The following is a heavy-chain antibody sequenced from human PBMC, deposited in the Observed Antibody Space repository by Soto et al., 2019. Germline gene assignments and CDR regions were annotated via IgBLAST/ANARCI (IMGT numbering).Heavy chain of an antibody. Sequence: GGSLRLSCAASGFTFRSFTMNWVRQAPGKGLEWVSTISSNSAYIYYTDALRGRFTISRDNAKNSLHLQMNSLRAEDTAVYYCTRDASRNSSARGWFDPWGPGTLVTVSS. CDR2: ISSNSAYI. J-gene: IGHJ5*02. CDR3: TRDASRNSSARGWFDP. CDR1: GFTFRSFT. D-gene: IGHD6-13*01. V-gene: IGHV3-21*01.